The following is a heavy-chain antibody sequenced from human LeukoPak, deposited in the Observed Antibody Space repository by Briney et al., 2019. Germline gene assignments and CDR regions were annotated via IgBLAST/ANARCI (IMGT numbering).Heavy chain of an antibody. CDR3: VREGSLGALDY. J-gene: IGHJ4*02. V-gene: IGHV1-2*02. Sequence: GASVKVSCKASGYTFTDSYIHWVRQAPGQGPEWMGWINPKNGDTTYAQRFQGRVTMTRDSSIITAYMELSGLASDDSAVYSCVREGSLGALDYWGQGTLVTVSA. CDR1: GYTFTDSY. D-gene: IGHD1-26*01. CDR2: INPKNGDT.